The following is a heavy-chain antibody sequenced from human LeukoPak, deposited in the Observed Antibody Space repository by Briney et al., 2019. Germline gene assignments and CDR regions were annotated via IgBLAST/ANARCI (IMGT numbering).Heavy chain of an antibody. J-gene: IGHJ3*02. D-gene: IGHD3-10*01. CDR3: ARDRGLLGDHDAFDI. V-gene: IGHV3-48*04. CDR1: GFTFSSYS. Sequence: GGSLRLSCAASGFTFSSYSMNWVRQAPGKGLEWISYITTTGDRIQYADSVKGRFTISRDNAKNSLYLQMNSLRAEDTAVYYCARDRGLLGDHDAFDIWGQGTMVTVSS. CDR2: ITTTGDRI.